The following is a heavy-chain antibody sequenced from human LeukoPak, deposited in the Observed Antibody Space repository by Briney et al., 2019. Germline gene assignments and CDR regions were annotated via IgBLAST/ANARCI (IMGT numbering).Heavy chain of an antibody. V-gene: IGHV3-21*01. Sequence: GGSLRLSCAASGFTFSGYSMNWVRQAPGKGLEWVSSISRSSGYIDYADSVKGRFTISRDNAKNSLYLQMNSLRAEDTAVYYCAGQNDMGYYYYYMDVWRKGTTVTVSS. D-gene: IGHD1-1*01. CDR2: ISRSSGYI. J-gene: IGHJ6*03. CDR3: AGQNDMGYYYYYMDV. CDR1: GFTFSGYS.